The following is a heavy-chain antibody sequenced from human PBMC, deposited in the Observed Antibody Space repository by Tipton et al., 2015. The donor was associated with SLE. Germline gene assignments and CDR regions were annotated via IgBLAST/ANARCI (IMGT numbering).Heavy chain of an antibody. CDR2: IYYRGNT. V-gene: IGHV4-59*11. J-gene: IGHJ4*02. Sequence: TLSLTCTVSGGSISSHYWSCFRQPPGKGLEWIGYIYYRGNTNYNPSLKSRITMSIDTSKNHFSLKLKSVTAADTAVYYCARGRFLQWLTPGLRYYFDYWGQGTLVTVSS. CDR1: GGSISSHY. D-gene: IGHD3-3*01. CDR3: ARGRFLQWLTPGLRYYFDY.